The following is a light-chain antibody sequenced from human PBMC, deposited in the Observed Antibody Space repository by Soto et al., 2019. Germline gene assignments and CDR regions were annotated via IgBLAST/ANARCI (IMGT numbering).Light chain of an antibody. CDR3: HGWEGNSVHYV. J-gene: IGLJ1*01. CDR1: NIGATT. V-gene: IGLV3-21*02. CDR2: DDT. Sequence: SYELTQPPSQSVAPGQTARITCGGNNIGATTVHWYQQKPGQAPVLVIYDDTDRPSGIHERFSGTNSGNTATRTIRRVEAGDEADYYWHGWEGNSVHYVFGTGTQLTVL.